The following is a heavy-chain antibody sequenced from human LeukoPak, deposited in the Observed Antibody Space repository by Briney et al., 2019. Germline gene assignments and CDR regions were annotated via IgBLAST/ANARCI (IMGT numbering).Heavy chain of an antibody. J-gene: IGHJ4*02. Sequence: PSETLSLTCAVSGDSISSSGYYWGWIRQPPGKGLEWIGSISYSGSTYYNPSLKSRVTISVDTSKNQFSLKLSSVTAADTAVYYCARCKDYYVSGSYYKTFDYWGQGTLVTVSS. CDR1: GDSISSSGYY. CDR2: ISYSGST. D-gene: IGHD3-10*01. V-gene: IGHV4-39*07. CDR3: ARCKDYYVSGSYYKTFDY.